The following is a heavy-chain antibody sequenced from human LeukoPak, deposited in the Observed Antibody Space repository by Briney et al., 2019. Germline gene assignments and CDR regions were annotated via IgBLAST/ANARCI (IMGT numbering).Heavy chain of an antibody. V-gene: IGHV1-2*02. J-gene: IGHJ4*02. CDR1: GYTFTGYY. CDR3: ARGYCSSTSCYLYFDY. Sequence: ASVKVSCKASGYTFTGYYMHWVRQAPGQGLLWMGWINPNSGGTNYAQKFQGRVTMTRDTSISTAYMELSRLRSDDTAVYYCARGYCSSTSCYLYFDYWGQGTLVTVSS. D-gene: IGHD2-2*01. CDR2: INPNSGGT.